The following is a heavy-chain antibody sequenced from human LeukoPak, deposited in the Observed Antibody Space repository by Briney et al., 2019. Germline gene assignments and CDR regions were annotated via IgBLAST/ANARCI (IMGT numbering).Heavy chain of an antibody. CDR1: GFTVSSNY. V-gene: IGHV3-66*01. CDR2: IYSGGST. CDR3: ARDSYDSSGSEYFQH. J-gene: IGHJ1*01. Sequence: GGSLRLSCAASGFTVSSNYMSWVRQAPGKGLEWVSVIYSGGSTYYADSAKGRFTISRDNSKNTLYLQMNSLRAEDTAVYYCARDSYDSSGSEYFQHWGQGTLVTVSS. D-gene: IGHD3-22*01.